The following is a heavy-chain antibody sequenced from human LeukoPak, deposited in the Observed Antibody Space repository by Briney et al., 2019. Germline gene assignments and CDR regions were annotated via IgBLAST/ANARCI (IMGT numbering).Heavy chain of an antibody. V-gene: IGHV1-24*01. CDR2: FDPEDGET. CDR3: ARGERGWSGYYNYYYYGMDV. Sequence: ASVKVSCKVSGYTLTELSMHWVRQAPGKGLEWMGGFDPEDGETIYAQKFQGRVTMTEDTSTDTAYMELSSLRSEDTAVYYCARGERGWSGYYNYYYYGMDVWGQGTTVTVSS. J-gene: IGHJ6*02. D-gene: IGHD3-3*01. CDR1: GYTLTELS.